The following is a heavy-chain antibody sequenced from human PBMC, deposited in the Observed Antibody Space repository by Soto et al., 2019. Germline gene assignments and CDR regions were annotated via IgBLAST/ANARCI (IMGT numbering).Heavy chain of an antibody. CDR2: ISYDGSNK. CDR3: ARPTSFGVVMAFDY. D-gene: IGHD3-3*01. V-gene: IGHV3-30-3*01. Sequence: QVQLVESGGGVVQPGRSLRLSCAASGFTFSSYAMHWVRQAPGKGLEWVAVISYDGSNKYYADSVKGRFTIARDNSKNTLYLQMNSLRAEDTAVYYCARPTSFGVVMAFDYWGQGTLVTVSS. CDR1: GFTFSSYA. J-gene: IGHJ4*02.